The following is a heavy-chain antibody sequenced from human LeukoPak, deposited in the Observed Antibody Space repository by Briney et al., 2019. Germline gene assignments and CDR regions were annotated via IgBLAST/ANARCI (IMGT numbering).Heavy chain of an antibody. CDR2: IYYSGST. CDR3: ARGRTYYYGSGSYYIRDNWFDP. Sequence: PSETLSLTCTVSGYSVNSDYYWGWIRQPPGKGLEWIGSIYYSGSTYYNPSLKSRVTISVDTSKNQFSLKLSSVTAADTAVYYCARGRTYYYGSGSYYIRDNWFDPWGQGTLVTVSS. CDR1: GYSVNSDYY. V-gene: IGHV4-38-2*02. J-gene: IGHJ5*02. D-gene: IGHD3-10*01.